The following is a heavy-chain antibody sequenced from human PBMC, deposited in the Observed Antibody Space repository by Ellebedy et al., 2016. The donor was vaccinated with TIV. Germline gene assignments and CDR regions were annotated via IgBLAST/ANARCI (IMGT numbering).Heavy chain of an antibody. CDR3: ARGNGHAFDL. Sequence: GESLKISCAASGFTFSSYGMHWVRQAPGKGLEWVAVIWYDGSNKYYADSVKGRFTISRDNSKNTLYLQMNSLRAEDTAVYYCARGNGHAFDLWGQGTMVTVSS. D-gene: IGHD2-8*01. CDR1: GFTFSSYG. J-gene: IGHJ3*01. CDR2: IWYDGSNK. V-gene: IGHV3-33*01.